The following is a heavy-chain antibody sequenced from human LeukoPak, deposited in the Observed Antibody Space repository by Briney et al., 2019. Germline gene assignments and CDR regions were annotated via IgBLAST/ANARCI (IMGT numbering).Heavy chain of an antibody. J-gene: IGHJ5*02. Sequence: PGGSLRLSCAASGFTFSSYSMNWVRQAPGKGLEWVSYISSSSSTIYYADSVKGRFTISRDNAKNSLYLQMNSLRAEDTAVYYCARLYDSGGYNWFDPWGQGTLVTVSS. CDR1: GFTFSSYS. V-gene: IGHV3-48*04. CDR3: ARLYDSGGYNWFDP. CDR2: ISSSSSTI. D-gene: IGHD3-22*01.